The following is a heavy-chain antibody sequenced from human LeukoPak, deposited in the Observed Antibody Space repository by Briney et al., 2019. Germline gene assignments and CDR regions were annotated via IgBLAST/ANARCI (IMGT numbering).Heavy chain of an antibody. CDR3: AKAVGSYSGAFDY. J-gene: IGHJ4*02. D-gene: IGHD1-26*01. CDR1: GGSISSSSYY. V-gene: IGHV3-23*01. Sequence: EALSLTCTVSGGSISSSSYYWGWIRQPPGKGLEWVSAISGSGGSTYYADSVKGRFTISRDNSKNTLYLQMNSLRAEDTAVYYCAKAVGSYSGAFDYWGQGTLVTVSS. CDR2: ISGSGGST.